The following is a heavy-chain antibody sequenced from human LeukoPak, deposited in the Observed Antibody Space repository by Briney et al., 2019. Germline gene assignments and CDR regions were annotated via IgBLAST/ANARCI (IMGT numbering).Heavy chain of an antibody. CDR3: ATVAGSSGWYVYYYGMDV. V-gene: IGHV1-24*01. CDR1: GYTLTELS. CDR2: FDPKDGET. J-gene: IGHJ6*02. Sequence: ASVKVSCKVSGYTLTELSMHWVRQAPGKGLEWMGGFDPKDGETIYAQKFQGRVTMTEDTSTDTAYMELSSLRSEDTAVYYCATVAGSSGWYVYYYGMDVWGQGTTVTVSS. D-gene: IGHD6-19*01.